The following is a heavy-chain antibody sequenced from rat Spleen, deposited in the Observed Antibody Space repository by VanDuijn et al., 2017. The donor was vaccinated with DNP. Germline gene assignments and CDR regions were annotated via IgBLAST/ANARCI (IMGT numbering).Heavy chain of an antibody. V-gene: IGHV5-25*01. CDR1: GFTFSDYY. J-gene: IGHJ2*01. Sequence: EVQLVESGGGLVQPGGSLKLSCAASGFTFSDYYMAWVRQAPTKGLEWVTSISPSGGGTYYPDSVKGRFTISRDNAKSSLYLQMNSLKSEDTATYYCARHPLTTEGMEAMDAWGQGVMVTVSS. CDR3: ARHPLTTEGMEAMDA. D-gene: IGHD1-11*01. CDR2: ISPSGGGT.